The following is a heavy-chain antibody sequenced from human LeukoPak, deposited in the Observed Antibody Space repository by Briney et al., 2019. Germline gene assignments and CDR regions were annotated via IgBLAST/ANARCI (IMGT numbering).Heavy chain of an antibody. J-gene: IGHJ5*02. CDR2: ISGSGGST. D-gene: IGHD2-2*01. Sequence: PGGSLRLSCAASGFTFNSYAMSWVRQAPGKGLEWVSAISGSGGSTYYADSVKGRFTISRDNSKNTLYLQMNSLRAEDTAVYYCARVLGAAARGKWFDPWGQGTLVTVSS. CDR3: ARVLGAAARGKWFDP. CDR1: GFTFNSYA. V-gene: IGHV3-23*01.